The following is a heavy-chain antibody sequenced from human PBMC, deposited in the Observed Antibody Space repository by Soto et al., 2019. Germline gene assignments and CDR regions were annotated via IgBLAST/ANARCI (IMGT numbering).Heavy chain of an antibody. J-gene: IGHJ5*02. CDR1: GFNFSNSA. Sequence: EVQLLESGGGLAQPGGSLTVSCTASGFNFSNSAMAWVRQAPGKGLEWVSAIAPSGRRAFYADSVKGRFTTSRDNSKNTLFLQMNSLGDEDTAIYYCAKDRGSDVLIGPCDQWGQGTLVTVSS. CDR2: IAPSGRRA. V-gene: IGHV3-23*01. D-gene: IGHD3-9*01. CDR3: AKDRGSDVLIGPCDQ.